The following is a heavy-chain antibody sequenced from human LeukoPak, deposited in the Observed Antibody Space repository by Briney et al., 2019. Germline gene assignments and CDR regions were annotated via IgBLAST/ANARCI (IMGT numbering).Heavy chain of an antibody. J-gene: IGHJ4*02. CDR3: ARERAYSYGSFDY. Sequence: PGGSLRLSCAASGFTFSDYSMSWIRQAPGKGLECVSYISSSSTYRNYADSVKGRFTISRDNAKNSLYLQMNSLRAEDTAVYYCARERAYSYGSFDYWGQGTLVTVSS. D-gene: IGHD5-18*01. CDR2: ISSSSTYR. CDR1: GFTFSDYS. V-gene: IGHV3-11*05.